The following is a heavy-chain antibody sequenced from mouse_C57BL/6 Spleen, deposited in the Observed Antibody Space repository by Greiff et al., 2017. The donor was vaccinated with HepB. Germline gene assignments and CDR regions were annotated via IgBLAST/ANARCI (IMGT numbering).Heavy chain of an antibody. D-gene: IGHD1-1*01. J-gene: IGHJ2*01. CDR1: GYSITSGYY. Sequence: VQLQQSGPGLVKPSQSLSLTCSVTGYSITSGYYWNWIRQFPGNKLEWMGYISYDGSNNYNPSLKNRISITRDTSKNQFFLKLNSVTTEDTATYYCAREEDYYGSSYDYWGQGTTLTVSS. CDR3: AREEDYYGSSYDY. CDR2: ISYDGSN. V-gene: IGHV3-6*01.